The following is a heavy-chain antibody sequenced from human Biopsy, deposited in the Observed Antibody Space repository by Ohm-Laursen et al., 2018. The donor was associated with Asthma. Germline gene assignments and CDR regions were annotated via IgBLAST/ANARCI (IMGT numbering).Heavy chain of an antibody. J-gene: IGHJ6*02. Sequence: SLRLSCAASGFAFSNYGMYWVRQAPGKGLEWVAGISYDGSDKYYGDSVKGRFSITRDNSKNTLDLHLNSLRTEDTAVYYCAKHTLSLTDFYGIDVWGQGTTVTVSS. CDR2: ISYDGSDK. V-gene: IGHV3-30*18. CDR3: AKHTLSLTDFYGIDV. D-gene: IGHD1-20*01. CDR1: GFAFSNYG.